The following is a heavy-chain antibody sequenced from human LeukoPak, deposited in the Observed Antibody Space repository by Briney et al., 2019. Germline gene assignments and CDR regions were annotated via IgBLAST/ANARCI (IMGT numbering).Heavy chain of an antibody. CDR1: GGSISSSTYY. D-gene: IGHD4-11*01. CDR2: IYYSGST. J-gene: IGHJ4*02. V-gene: IGHV4-39*07. CDR3: ARDPRPSMTTPKAGLY. Sequence: SETLSLTCTVSGGSISSSTYYWGWIRQPPGKGLEWIGNIYYSGSTYYNPSLKSRVTISVDTSKNQFSLKLSSVTAADTAVYYCARDPRPSMTTPKAGLYWGQGTLVTVSS.